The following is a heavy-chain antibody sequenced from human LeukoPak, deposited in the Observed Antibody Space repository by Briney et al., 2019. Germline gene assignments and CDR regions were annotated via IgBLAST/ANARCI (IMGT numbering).Heavy chain of an antibody. J-gene: IGHJ4*02. CDR3: AKTSQYSSGWFDY. CDR1: GFTFSSYA. Sequence: GGSLRLSCAASGFTFSSYAMSWVRQAPGKGLEWVSAISGSGGSTYYADSVKGRFTISRDNSRNTLDIEMNSLRPEGTAVYYCAKTSQYSSGWFDYWGQGTPVTVSS. D-gene: IGHD6-19*01. CDR2: ISGSGGST. V-gene: IGHV3-23*01.